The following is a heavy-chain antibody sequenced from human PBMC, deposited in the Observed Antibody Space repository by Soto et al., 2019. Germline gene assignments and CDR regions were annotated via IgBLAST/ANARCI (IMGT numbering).Heavy chain of an antibody. V-gene: IGHV3-13*05. J-gene: IGHJ6*02. CDR3: ARPDRDFYGRDA. Sequence: EVQLVESGGGLVQPGGSLKLSCEASGFTFRNYDMHWVRQGTGKGLEWVSGISAAGDPDYADSVEGRFTISRENAQNSFCRQMNSLIGGYTSVYYFARPDRDFYGRDAWGQGTTVSVSS. CDR1: GFTFRNYD. CDR2: ISAAGDP.